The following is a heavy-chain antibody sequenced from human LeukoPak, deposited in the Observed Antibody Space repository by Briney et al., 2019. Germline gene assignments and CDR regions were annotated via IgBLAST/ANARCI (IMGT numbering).Heavy chain of an antibody. Sequence: SQTLSLTCTVSGGSFSSGDYYWSCIRQPPGKGLEWIGYIYYSGSTYYNPSLKSRLTISVDTSKNQFSLKLSSVTAADTAVYYCARDLKDYYDSSGYLPFGYWGQGTLVTVSS. CDR3: ARDLKDYYDSSGYLPFGY. CDR2: IYYSGST. V-gene: IGHV4-30-4*01. D-gene: IGHD3-22*01. J-gene: IGHJ4*02. CDR1: GGSFSSGDYY.